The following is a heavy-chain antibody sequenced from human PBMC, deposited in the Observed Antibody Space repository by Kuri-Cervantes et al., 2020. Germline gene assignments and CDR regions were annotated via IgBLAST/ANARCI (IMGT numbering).Heavy chain of an antibody. Sequence: GGSLRLSCAASGFTFSSYWMSWIRQAPGKGLEWVSYISSSGSTIYYADSVKGRFTISRDNAKNSLYLQMNSLRAEDTAVYYCAKGEDTAMVQGHGMDVWDQGTTVTVSS. J-gene: IGHJ6*02. D-gene: IGHD5-18*01. CDR2: ISSSGSTI. CDR1: GFTFSSYW. V-gene: IGHV3-11*01. CDR3: AKGEDTAMVQGHGMDV.